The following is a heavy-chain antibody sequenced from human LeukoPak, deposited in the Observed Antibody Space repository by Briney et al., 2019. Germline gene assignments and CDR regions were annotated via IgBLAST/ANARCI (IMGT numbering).Heavy chain of an antibody. CDR3: AKTPDVVIEVVGTTFDS. J-gene: IGHJ4*02. D-gene: IGHD2-15*01. Sequence: GGSLTLSCAASGFSFNSYAMSWVRQSQGKGLEWVSTISASDAATYYPESVKGRFTISRDNTMNTLYLLMNSLRADDTAVYFCAKTPDVVIEVVGTTFDSWGQGTLVTVST. CDR2: ISASDAAT. CDR1: GFSFNSYA. V-gene: IGHV3-23*01.